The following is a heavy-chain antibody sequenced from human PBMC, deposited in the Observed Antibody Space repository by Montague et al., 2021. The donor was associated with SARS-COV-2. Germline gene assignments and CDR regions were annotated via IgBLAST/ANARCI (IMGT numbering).Heavy chain of an antibody. CDR2: VHYTGTT. Sequence: SETLSLTCTVSGGSITVSRYDWGWIRQPPEKGLEWIGSVHYTGTTSYNASLKRRLTISVDTSENQFSLKMTSVTASDTAVYYCARHRANAGSFDIWGQGTMVTVSS. J-gene: IGHJ3*02. D-gene: IGHD1-1*01. V-gene: IGHV4-39*01. CDR1: GGSITVSRYD. CDR3: ARHRANAGSFDI.